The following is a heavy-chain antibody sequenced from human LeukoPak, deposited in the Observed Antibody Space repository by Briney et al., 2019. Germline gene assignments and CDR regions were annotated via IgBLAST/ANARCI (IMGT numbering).Heavy chain of an antibody. D-gene: IGHD6-19*01. J-gene: IGHJ4*02. CDR1: GYTFTGYY. CDR2: INPNSGGT. CDR3: ATASEYSSGWSTLDY. Sequence: GASVKVSCKASGYTFTGYYMHWVRQAPGQGLEWMGWINPNSGGTNYAQKFQGRVTMTRDTSISTAYMELSSLRSEDTAVYYCATASEYSSGWSTLDYWGQGTLVTVSS. V-gene: IGHV1-2*02.